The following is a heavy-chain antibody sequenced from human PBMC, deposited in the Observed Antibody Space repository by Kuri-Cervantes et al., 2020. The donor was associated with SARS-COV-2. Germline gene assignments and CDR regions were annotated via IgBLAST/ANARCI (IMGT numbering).Heavy chain of an antibody. V-gene: IGHV4-38-2*02. CDR3: ARQDFKRDIGF. CDR2: IYHSEST. D-gene: IGHD3-3*01. Sequence: SETLSLTCTVSGYSISSGYYWGWIRQPPGKGLGWIGSIYHSESTYYNPSLKCRVTISVDTSKNPFSLKLVSVTAADTAVYYCARQDFKRDIGFWGQGTLVTVSS. J-gene: IGHJ4*02. CDR1: GYSISSGYY.